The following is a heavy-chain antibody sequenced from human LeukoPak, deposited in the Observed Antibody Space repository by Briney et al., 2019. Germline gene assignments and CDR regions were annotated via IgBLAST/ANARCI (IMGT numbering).Heavy chain of an antibody. CDR1: GFTFSSYW. CDR2: TNTDGSST. CDR3: AKYLTARGPPYALDV. V-gene: IGHV3-74*03. J-gene: IGHJ6*02. D-gene: IGHD1-14*01. Sequence: PGGSLRLSCAASGFTFSSYWMHWVRQAPGKGLVWVSGTNTDGSSTMYADSVKGRFTISRDNSKNTLYLQMNSLRAEDTAVYYCAKYLTARGPPYALDVWGQGTTVTVSS.